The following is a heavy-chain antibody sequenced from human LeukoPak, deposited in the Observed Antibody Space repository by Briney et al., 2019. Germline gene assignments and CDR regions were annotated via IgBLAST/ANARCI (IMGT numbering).Heavy chain of an antibody. Sequence: PGGSLRLSCAASGFTFSSYAMSWVRQAPGKGLEWVSAISGSGGSTYYADSVKGRFTISRDNSKNTLYLQINSLRAEDTAVYYCAKGYCSGGSCYFFYYYYMDVWGKGTTVTVSS. J-gene: IGHJ6*03. CDR2: ISGSGGST. D-gene: IGHD2-15*01. CDR1: GFTFSSYA. V-gene: IGHV3-23*01. CDR3: AKGYCSGGSCYFFYYYYMDV.